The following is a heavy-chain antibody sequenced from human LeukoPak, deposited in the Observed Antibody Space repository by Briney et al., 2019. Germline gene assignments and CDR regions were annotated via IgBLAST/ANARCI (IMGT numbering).Heavy chain of an antibody. J-gene: IGHJ4*02. CDR1: GSTFSNYW. D-gene: IGHD5-12*01. Sequence: GGSLRLSCVVSGSTFSNYWMHWVRQAPGKGLVWVSRINTDGSDTSYVDSLRGRFTVSRDNAKNTLYLQMNSLRSEDTAVYYCARRGEDGFGYRYWGQGTLVTVSS. CDR2: INTDGSDT. CDR3: ARRGEDGFGYRY. V-gene: IGHV3-74*01.